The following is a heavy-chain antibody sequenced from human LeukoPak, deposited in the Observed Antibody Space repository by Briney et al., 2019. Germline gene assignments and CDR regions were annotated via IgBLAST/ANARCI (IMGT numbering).Heavy chain of an antibody. CDR1: GFTLSIYA. J-gene: IGHJ4*02. V-gene: IGHV3-23*01. D-gene: IGHD3-22*01. CDR3: AKDRPNYYGSNGHYYRRDGDY. CDR2: ITSRGDGT. Sequence: GGSLRLSCAASGFTLSIYAMSWVRQAPGKGMDWVSSITSRGDGTYYAESGKGRFTICRDNSENMLYLQMNSLRVEDTAVYFCAKDRPNYYGSNGHYYRRDGDYWGQGTLVTVSS.